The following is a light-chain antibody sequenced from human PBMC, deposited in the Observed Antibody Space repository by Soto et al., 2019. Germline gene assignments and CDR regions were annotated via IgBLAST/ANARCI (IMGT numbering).Light chain of an antibody. CDR3: QQYNDWPPWT. CDR2: GAS. CDR1: QSFRGL. Sequence: ASQSFRGLLAWYQQKPGQAPRLLIYGASTRATGIPARFSGSGSGTEFTLTISSLQSEDFAVYYCQQYNDWPPWTFGQGTKVDIK. J-gene: IGKJ1*01. V-gene: IGKV3-15*01.